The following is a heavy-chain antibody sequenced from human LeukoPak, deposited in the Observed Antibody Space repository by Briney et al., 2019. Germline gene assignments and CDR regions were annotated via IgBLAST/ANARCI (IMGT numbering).Heavy chain of an antibody. J-gene: IGHJ4*02. CDR3: AKDSPSRTATTEVPVDY. D-gene: IGHD1/OR15-1a*01. CDR1: GFSFRDYT. V-gene: IGHV3-21*01. CDR2: ISSSSSYI. Sequence: PGGSLRLSCAASGFSFRDYTMNWVRQAPGKGLEWVASISSSSSYIYFANSVRGRFSISRDNAKNSLYLQMDSLRAEDTAVYYCAKDSPSRTATTEVPVDYWGQGTPVTVSS.